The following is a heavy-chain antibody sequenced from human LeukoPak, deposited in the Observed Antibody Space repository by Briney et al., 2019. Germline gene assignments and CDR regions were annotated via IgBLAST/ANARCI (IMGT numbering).Heavy chain of an antibody. V-gene: IGHV3-74*03. CDR2: INSDGSIT. CDR1: GFTFSSYW. J-gene: IGHJ4*02. Sequence: PGGSLRLSCAASGFTFSSYWMHWVRQVPGKGLVWLSRINSDGSITTYADSVKGRFTISRDNSKNTVYLQMNSLRAEDMAIYYCAGYGGFSKWGQGTHVTVSS. CDR3: AGYGGFSK. D-gene: IGHD4-23*01.